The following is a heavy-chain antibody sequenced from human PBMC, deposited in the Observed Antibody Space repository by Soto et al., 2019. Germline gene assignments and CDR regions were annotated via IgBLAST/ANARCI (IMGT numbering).Heavy chain of an antibody. V-gene: IGHV3-64*04. CDR1: GFTFSNYD. CDR2: ITSHGHIT. CDR3: ARVTYYYDSSGSWAYDAFDI. J-gene: IGHJ3*02. D-gene: IGHD3-22*01. Sequence: PGGSLRLSCSASGFTFSNYDMVWVRQAPGKGLEYISAITSHGHITYYADSVKGRFTISRDNSKNTLSLQMNSLRAEDTAVYYCARVTYYYDSSGSWAYDAFDIWGQGTMVTVSS.